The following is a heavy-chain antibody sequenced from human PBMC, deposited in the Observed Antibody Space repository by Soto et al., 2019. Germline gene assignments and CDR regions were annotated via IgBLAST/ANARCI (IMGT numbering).Heavy chain of an antibody. CDR3: ARDGDYSYMDV. CDR1: GFTFSSYS. V-gene: IGHV3-48*01. D-gene: IGHD3-16*01. Sequence: GGSLRLSCAASGFTFSSYSMNWVRQAPGKGLEWVSYISSSSSTIYYADSVKGRFTISRDNAKNSLYLQMNSLRAEDTAVYYCARDGDYSYMDVGGKGTTVTVSS. J-gene: IGHJ6*03. CDR2: ISSSSSTI.